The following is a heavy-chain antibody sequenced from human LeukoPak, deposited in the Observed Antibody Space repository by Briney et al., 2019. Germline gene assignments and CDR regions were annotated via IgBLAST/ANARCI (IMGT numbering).Heavy chain of an antibody. CDR3: AREIAAADQYYYYMDV. CDR2: ISAYNGNT. J-gene: IGHJ6*03. D-gene: IGHD6-13*01. Sequence: ASVKVSCKASGYTFTSYGISWVRQAPGQGLEWMGWISAYNGNTNYAQKFQGRVTMTRDMSTSTVYMELSSLRSEDTAVYYCAREIAAADQYYYYMDVWGKGTTVTVSS. CDR1: GYTFTSYG. V-gene: IGHV1-18*01.